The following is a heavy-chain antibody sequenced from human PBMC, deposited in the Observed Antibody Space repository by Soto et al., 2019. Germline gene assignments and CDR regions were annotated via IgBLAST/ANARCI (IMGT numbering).Heavy chain of an antibody. Sequence: PGGSLRLSCAASGFTFRNYEMNWVRKAPGKGLEWISYISSSGITTYYADFAAGRCTIARDNAKESLYLHLNSLRVEDTAVYYCARYGTRADWWGRGTQVTVSS. CDR2: ISSSGITT. J-gene: IGHJ4*02. D-gene: IGHD1-1*01. CDR3: ARYGTRADW. V-gene: IGHV3-48*03. CDR1: GFTFRNYE.